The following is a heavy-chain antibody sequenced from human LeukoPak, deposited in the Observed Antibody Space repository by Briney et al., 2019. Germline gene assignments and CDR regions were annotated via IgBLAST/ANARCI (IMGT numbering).Heavy chain of an antibody. CDR3: ARRGSSGYWYFDY. CDR2: MHTSGTP. D-gene: IGHD3-22*01. J-gene: IGHJ4*02. CDR1: GGSISSYY. V-gene: IGHV4-4*09. Sequence: SETLSLICTVSGGSISSYYWSWIRQPPGKGLEWIGYMHTSGTPTYSPSLKCRVTISVDTSKKQVSLKLSSVTAAVTAVYYCARRGSSGYWYFDYWGQGTLVTVSS.